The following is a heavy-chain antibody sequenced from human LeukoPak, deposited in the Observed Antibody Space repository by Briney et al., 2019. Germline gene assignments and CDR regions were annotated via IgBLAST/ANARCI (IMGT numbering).Heavy chain of an antibody. CDR2: IRYDGSNK. CDR1: GFTFSNYG. V-gene: IGHV3-30*02. J-gene: IGHJ4*02. D-gene: IGHD1-14*01. CDR3: VKDNLLDY. Sequence: GGSLRLSCGASGFTFSNYGMLWVRQAPGKGLEWVAFIRYDGSNKLYADSVKGRFTISRDNSKNTLYLHINSLRAEDTAVYYCVKDNLLDYWGQGTLVIVSS.